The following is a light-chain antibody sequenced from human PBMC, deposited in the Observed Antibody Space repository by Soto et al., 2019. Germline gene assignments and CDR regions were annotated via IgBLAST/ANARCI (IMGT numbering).Light chain of an antibody. J-gene: IGLJ1*01. CDR1: SSNIGAGSD. Sequence: QSVLTQPPSVSGAPGQRVTISCTGSSSNIGAGSDLHWYQQLPGTAPKLLIYGNSNRPSGVPDRFSGSKSGTSASLAITGLQADDEADYYCQSYDSSLGAYVFGTGTKVTVL. CDR2: GNS. CDR3: QSYDSSLGAYV. V-gene: IGLV1-40*01.